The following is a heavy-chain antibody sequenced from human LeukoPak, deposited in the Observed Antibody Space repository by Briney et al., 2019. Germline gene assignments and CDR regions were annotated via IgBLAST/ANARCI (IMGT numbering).Heavy chain of an antibody. Sequence: SVKVSCKASGGTFSSYTISWVRQAPGQGLEWMGRIIPILGIANYAQKFQGRVTITADKSTSKAYMELSSLRSEDTAVYYCAREYCSSTSCLYLYYMDVWGKGTTVTVSS. D-gene: IGHD2-2*01. CDR3: AREYCSSTSCLYLYYMDV. CDR1: GGTFSSYT. J-gene: IGHJ6*03. CDR2: IIPILGIA. V-gene: IGHV1-69*04.